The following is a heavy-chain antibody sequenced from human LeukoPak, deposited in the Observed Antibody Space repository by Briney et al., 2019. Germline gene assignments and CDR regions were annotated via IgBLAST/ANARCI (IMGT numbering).Heavy chain of an antibody. CDR3: ARATYGDAFDY. Sequence: ASVKVSCKVSGYTLTELSMHWVRQAPGQGLEWMGRINPNSGGTNYAQKFQGRVTMTRDTSISTAYMELSRLRSDDTAVYYCARATYGDAFDYWGQGTLVTVSS. J-gene: IGHJ4*02. D-gene: IGHD4-17*01. CDR2: INPNSGGT. V-gene: IGHV1-2*06. CDR1: GYTLTELS.